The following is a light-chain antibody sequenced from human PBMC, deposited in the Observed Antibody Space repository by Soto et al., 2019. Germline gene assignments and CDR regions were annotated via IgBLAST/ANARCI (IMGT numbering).Light chain of an antibody. J-gene: IGKJ4*01. CDR2: AAS. CDR1: QSISSY. Sequence: DIQMTQSPSSLSASVGDRVTITCRASQSISSYLNWYQQKPGKAPKLLIYAASSLQSGVPSRFSGSGSGTDFTLTISSLRPEDFATYYCQHLNTYPLTFGGGTKVDIK. CDR3: QHLNTYPLT. V-gene: IGKV1-39*01.